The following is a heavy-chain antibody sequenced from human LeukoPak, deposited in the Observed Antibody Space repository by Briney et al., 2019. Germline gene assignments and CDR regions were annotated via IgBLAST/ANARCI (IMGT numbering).Heavy chain of an antibody. CDR2: INHSGST. Sequence: SETLSLTCAVYGGSFSGYYWSWIRQPPGKGLEWIGEINHSGSTNYNPSLKGRVTISVDTSKNQFSLKLSSVTAADTAVYYCARGWLSAYYYYGMDVWGQGTTVTVSS. V-gene: IGHV4-34*01. J-gene: IGHJ6*02. CDR3: ARGWLSAYYYYGMDV. D-gene: IGHD3-9*01. CDR1: GGSFSGYY.